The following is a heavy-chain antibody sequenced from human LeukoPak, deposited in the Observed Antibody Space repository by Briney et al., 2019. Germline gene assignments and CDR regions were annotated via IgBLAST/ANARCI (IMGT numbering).Heavy chain of an antibody. CDR3: AREYSSGLSASYYFDY. CDR2: ISRNGGST. J-gene: IGHJ4*02. D-gene: IGHD6-19*01. V-gene: IGHV3-64*01. Sequence: GVAVRLSCAASGFTFRSYCMHGVRQAPGKGLEYVSAISRNGGSTHYANSLKDRFTISRNNSKNTLHLQMGSLRAEDMAVYHCAREYSSGLSASYYFDYWRQGTLLTVSS. CDR1: GFTFRSYC.